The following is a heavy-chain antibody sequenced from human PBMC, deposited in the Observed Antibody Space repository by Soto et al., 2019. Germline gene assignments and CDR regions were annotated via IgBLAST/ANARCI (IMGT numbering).Heavy chain of an antibody. CDR1: GFTFSSYG. V-gene: IGHV3-33*01. CDR3: ARDRQYGSGYGMDV. D-gene: IGHD3-10*01. Sequence: QVPLVESGGGVVQPGRSLRLSCAASGFTFSSYGMHWVRQAPGKGLEWVAVTWYDGSNKYYADSVKGRFTISRDNXXNTLYLQMNSLRAEDTAVYYCARDRQYGSGYGMDVWGQGTTVTVSS. CDR2: TWYDGSNK. J-gene: IGHJ6*02.